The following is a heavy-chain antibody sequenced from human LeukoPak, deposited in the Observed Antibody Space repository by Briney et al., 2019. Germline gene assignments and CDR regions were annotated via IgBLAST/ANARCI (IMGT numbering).Heavy chain of an antibody. CDR1: GYSIISDYF. CDR2: IYHSGST. CDR3: ARGYTVVTPPYFDY. Sequence: SETLSLTCTVSGYSIISDYFWGWIRQPPGKGLEWIGTIYHSGSTYYNPSLKSRVTISVDTSKNQFSLKLSFVTAADTAVYYCARGYTVVTPPYFDYWGQGTLVTVSS. V-gene: IGHV4-38-2*02. J-gene: IGHJ4*02. D-gene: IGHD4-23*01.